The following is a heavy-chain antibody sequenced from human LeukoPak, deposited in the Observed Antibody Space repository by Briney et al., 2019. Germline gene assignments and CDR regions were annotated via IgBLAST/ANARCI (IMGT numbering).Heavy chain of an antibody. Sequence: SETLSLTCTVSGGSISSYYWSWIRQPPGKGLGWIGYIYYSGSTNYNPSLKSRVTISVDTSKNQFSLKLSSVTAADTAVYYCARSDGSSWYEGAFDIWGQGTMVTVSS. CDR2: IYYSGST. V-gene: IGHV4-59*08. J-gene: IGHJ3*02. CDR3: ARSDGSSWYEGAFDI. CDR1: GGSISSYY. D-gene: IGHD6-13*01.